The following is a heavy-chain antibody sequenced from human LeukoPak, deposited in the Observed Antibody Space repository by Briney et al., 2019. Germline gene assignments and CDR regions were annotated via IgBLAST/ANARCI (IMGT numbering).Heavy chain of an antibody. Sequence: GGSLRLPCAASGFTFSTYWMHWVRQTPEKGLVWVSRINSDGNNTTYADSVKGRYTISRDNAKNTLYLQMNSLRGEDTAVYYCTRTYCSNTNCYTELFEPWGQGTLVTVSS. CDR1: GFTFSTYW. CDR2: INSDGNNT. CDR3: TRTYCSNTNCYTELFEP. V-gene: IGHV3-74*01. J-gene: IGHJ5*02. D-gene: IGHD2-2*02.